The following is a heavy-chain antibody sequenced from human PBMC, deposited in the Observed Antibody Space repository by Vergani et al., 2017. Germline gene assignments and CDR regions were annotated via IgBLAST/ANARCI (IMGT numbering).Heavy chain of an antibody. D-gene: IGHD5-12*01. J-gene: IGHJ5*02. Sequence: QVQLQQWGAGLLKPSETLSLTCAGYGGSFSGYYWSWIRQPPGKGLEWIGEINHSGSTNYNPSLKSRVTISVDTSQNQFSLKLSSVTAADTAVYYCASKPEWLQSWFDPWGQGTLVTVSS. CDR1: GGSFSGYY. CDR2: INHSGST. CDR3: ASKPEWLQSWFDP. V-gene: IGHV4-34*01.